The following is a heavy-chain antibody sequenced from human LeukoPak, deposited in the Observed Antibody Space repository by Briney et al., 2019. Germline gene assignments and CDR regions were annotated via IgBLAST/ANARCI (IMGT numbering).Heavy chain of an antibody. V-gene: IGHV4-4*02. J-gene: IGHJ4*02. CDR2: IYHSGST. CDR1: GGSISSSNW. D-gene: IGHD4-17*01. CDR3: ASQPRYGDYDY. Sequence: SETLSLTCAVSGGSISSSNWWSWVRQPPGKGLEWIGEIYHSGSTNYNPSLKSRVTISVDKSKSQFSLKLSSVTAADTAVYYCASQPRYGDYDYWGQGTLVTVSS.